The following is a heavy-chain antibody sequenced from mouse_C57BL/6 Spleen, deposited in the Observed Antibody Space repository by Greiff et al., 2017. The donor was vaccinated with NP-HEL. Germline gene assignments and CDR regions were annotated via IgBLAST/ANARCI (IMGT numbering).Heavy chain of an antibody. V-gene: IGHV1-63*01. Sequence: VKLMESGAELVRPGTSVKMSCKASGYTFTNYWIGWAKQRPGHGLEWIGDIYPGGGYTNYNEKFKGKATLTADKSSSTAYMQFSSLTSEDSAIYYCARWDYGYWGQGTTLTVSS. CDR1: GYTFTNYW. CDR2: IYPGGGYT. J-gene: IGHJ2*01. CDR3: ARWDYGY. D-gene: IGHD1-1*01.